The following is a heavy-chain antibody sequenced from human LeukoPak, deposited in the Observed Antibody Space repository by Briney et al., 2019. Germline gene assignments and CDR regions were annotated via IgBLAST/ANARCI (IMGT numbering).Heavy chain of an antibody. CDR3: ARDEDAF. V-gene: IGHV3-48*02. CDR1: GFTFNSYN. J-gene: IGHJ4*02. Sequence: GGSLRLSCVASGFTFNSYNMNWVRQAPGKGLEWVSYISSDSTTIFYADSVKGRFTISRDNVKNSLFLQLNSLRDEDTAVYYCARDEDAFGGQGTLVTVSS. CDR2: ISSDSTTI.